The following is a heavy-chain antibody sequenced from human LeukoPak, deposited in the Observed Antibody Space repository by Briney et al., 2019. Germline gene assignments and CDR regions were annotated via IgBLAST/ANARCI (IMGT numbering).Heavy chain of an antibody. J-gene: IGHJ4*02. CDR3: ARPKAAGSYDF. D-gene: IGHD6-13*01. V-gene: IGHV4-59*11. CDR1: GGSISRHY. CDR2: THFSGTT. Sequence: SETLSLTCSVSGGSISRHYWTWIPQPPGKGLEWIGYTHFSGTTNYNPSLKSRATISLDRAKNQISLTLTSVTAADTAVYFCARPKAAGSYDFWGQGTLVTVSS.